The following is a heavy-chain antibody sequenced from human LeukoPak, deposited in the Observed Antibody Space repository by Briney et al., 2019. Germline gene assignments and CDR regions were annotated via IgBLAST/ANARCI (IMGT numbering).Heavy chain of an antibody. D-gene: IGHD3-22*01. CDR3: ARERGYDSSGLLGWFDP. V-gene: IGHV4-30-2*01. CDR2: IYHSGST. J-gene: IGHJ5*02. Sequence: SQTLSLTCAVSGGSISSGGYSWSWIRQPPGKGLEWIGYIYHSGSTYYNPSLKSRVTISVDRSKNQFSLKLSSVTAADAAVYYCARERGYDSSGLLGWFDPWGQGTLVTVSS. CDR1: GGSISSGGYS.